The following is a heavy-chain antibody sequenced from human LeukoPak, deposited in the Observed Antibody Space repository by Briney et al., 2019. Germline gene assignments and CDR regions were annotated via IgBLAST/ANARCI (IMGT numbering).Heavy chain of an antibody. V-gene: IGHV3-7*01. J-gene: IGHJ5*02. CDR1: GFTFDDYW. Sequence: GGSLRLSCVASGFTFDDYWMSWVRQAPGKGPEWVANIKQDGSEQYYVDSVKGRFTISRDNARNSLYLQMNSLRAEDTAVYYCVRAGGAYSSNPWGQGTLVTVSS. CDR2: IKQDGSEQ. CDR3: VRAGGAYSSNP. D-gene: IGHD5-18*01.